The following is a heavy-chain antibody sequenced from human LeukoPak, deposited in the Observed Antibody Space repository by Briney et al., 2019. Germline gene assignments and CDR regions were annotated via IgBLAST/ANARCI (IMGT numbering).Heavy chain of an antibody. V-gene: IGHV1-2*02. D-gene: IGHD3-22*01. Sequence: ASVKVSCKASGYTFTGYYMHWARQAPGQGLEWMGWINPNSGGTNYAQKFQGRVTMTTDTSTSTAYMELRSLRSDDTAVYYCARTPDYYDSSGYLFDYWGQGTLVTVSS. CDR3: ARTPDYYDSSGYLFDY. CDR2: INPNSGGT. J-gene: IGHJ4*02. CDR1: GYTFTGYY.